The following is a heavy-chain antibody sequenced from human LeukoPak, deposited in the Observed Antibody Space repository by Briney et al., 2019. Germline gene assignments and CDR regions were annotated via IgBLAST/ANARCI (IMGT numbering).Heavy chain of an antibody. CDR1: GGTFSSYI. CDR3: ARGRRYFGWLSSPFYYMDV. Sequence: ASVKVSCKASGGTFSSYIITWVRQAPGQGLAWMGRIIPIFGTPDYAQKFQGRVTMTRNTSISTAYMELSSLRSEDTAVYYCARGRRYFGWLSSPFYYMDVWGKGTTVTISS. D-gene: IGHD3-9*01. CDR2: IIPIFGTP. J-gene: IGHJ6*03. V-gene: IGHV1-8*01.